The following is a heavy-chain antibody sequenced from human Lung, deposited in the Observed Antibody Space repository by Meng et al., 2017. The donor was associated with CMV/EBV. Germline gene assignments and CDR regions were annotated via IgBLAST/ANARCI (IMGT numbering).Heavy chain of an antibody. J-gene: IGHJ1*01. V-gene: IGHV4-4*02. CDR2: IPHRGSS. CDR1: GVSINNHNW. D-gene: IGHD3-10*01. Sequence: HVPLRQVVQALVKASATLSLTFAVSGVSINNHNWWALVRQHSGKWLEWIREIPHRGSSAYNPSLKSRVSMSIDNSKNSFSLKLTSVTAADTAVYHCLRRSGGSVWGQGTLVTVSS. CDR3: LRRSGGSV.